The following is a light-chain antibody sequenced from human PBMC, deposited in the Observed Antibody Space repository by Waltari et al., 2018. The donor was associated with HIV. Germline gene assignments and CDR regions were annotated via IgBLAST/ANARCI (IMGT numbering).Light chain of an antibody. CDR3: QQYNNFPLT. CDR2: SSS. Sequence: EIVMTQSPATLSVSPGERVTLSCRASQRISSNLVWYQQKPGQAPRPLTYSSSSRATGIPARFSGSGSGTEFTLTISSLQSEDVAVYYCQQYNNFPLTFGGGTKVEIK. J-gene: IGKJ4*01. V-gene: IGKV3-15*01. CDR1: QRISSN.